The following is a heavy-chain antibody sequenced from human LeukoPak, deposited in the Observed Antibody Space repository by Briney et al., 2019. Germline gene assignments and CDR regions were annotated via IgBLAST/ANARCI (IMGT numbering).Heavy chain of an antibody. Sequence: TGGSLRLSCAPSGFTFSNYGMHWVRQAPGKGLEWVAFIPYDGTNKYHADSVKGRFTISRDNSKNTLYLQMNSLRAEDTAVYYCAELGITMIGGVWGKGTTVTISS. CDR3: AELGITMIGGV. CDR2: IPYDGTNK. V-gene: IGHV3-30*02. D-gene: IGHD3-10*02. CDR1: GFTFSNYG. J-gene: IGHJ6*04.